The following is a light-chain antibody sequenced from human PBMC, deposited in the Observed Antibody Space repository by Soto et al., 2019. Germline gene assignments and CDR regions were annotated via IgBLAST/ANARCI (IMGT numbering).Light chain of an antibody. CDR1: QAVNTR. Sequence: ETVLTQSPATLSSFPGDRVTLSCRASQAVNTRLAWYQHKPGQAPRLLIYLASNRAAGVPARFSGSGSGTDLTLTISNVEPEDFAVYYCRQRQSWPQTFGQGTKVDIK. J-gene: IGKJ1*01. V-gene: IGKV3-11*01. CDR3: RQRQSWPQT. CDR2: LAS.